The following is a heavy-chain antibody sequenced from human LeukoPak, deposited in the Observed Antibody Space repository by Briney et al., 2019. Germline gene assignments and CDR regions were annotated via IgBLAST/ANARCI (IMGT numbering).Heavy chain of an antibody. Sequence: PPGGSLRLSCAASGFTFSDYVITWVRQAPWKGLEWVSIINPSGGTTYYADSVKGRFTISRDNSKNTLYLQMNSLRAEDTAVYYCAKGQYGGLGFDYWGQGTLVTVSS. CDR2: INPSGGTT. CDR1: GFTFSDYV. CDR3: AKGQYGGLGFDY. J-gene: IGHJ4*02. V-gene: IGHV3-23*01. D-gene: IGHD4-23*01.